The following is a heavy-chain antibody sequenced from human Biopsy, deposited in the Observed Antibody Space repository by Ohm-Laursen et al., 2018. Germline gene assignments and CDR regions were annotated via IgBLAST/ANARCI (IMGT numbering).Heavy chain of an antibody. Sequence: GTLSLTCTVSGGSIGSDYWAWIRQSPGKGLEWIAYSHYSGSTNYNPSLRHRVTISVDTSKNKFSLQGTCVTAADTAVYYCAREKYEGSDHYSSPFDSWGQGALVTVSS. CDR3: AREKYEGSDHYSSPFDS. V-gene: IGHV4-59*12. D-gene: IGHD3-3*01. CDR2: SHYSGST. CDR1: GGSIGSDY. J-gene: IGHJ4*02.